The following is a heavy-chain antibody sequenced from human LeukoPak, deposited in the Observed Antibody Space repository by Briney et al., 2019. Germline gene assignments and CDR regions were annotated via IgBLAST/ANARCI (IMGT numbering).Heavy chain of an antibody. D-gene: IGHD5-18*01. CDR2: IYHSGST. J-gene: IGHJ4*02. V-gene: IGHV4-39*07. CDR3: AREGGYSYGYWGF. Sequence: SETLSLTCTVSGGSISSSSYYWDWIRQPPGTGLEWIASIYHSGSTYNNPSLKSRVTISVDTSKNQFSLRLSSVTAADTAVYYCAREGGYSYGYWGFWGQGTLVTVSS. CDR1: GGSISSSSYY.